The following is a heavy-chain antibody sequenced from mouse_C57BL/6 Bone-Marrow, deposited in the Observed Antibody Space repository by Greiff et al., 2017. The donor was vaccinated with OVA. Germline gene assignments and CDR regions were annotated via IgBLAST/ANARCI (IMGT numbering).Heavy chain of an antibody. CDR3: ASSYSNYFFDD. Sequence: EVQLQQSGPELVKPGASVKISCKASGYSFTGYYMNWVKQSPEKSLEWIGEINPSTGGTTYNQKFKAKATLTVAKSSSTAYMQLKSLTSKDTAVYYCASSYSNYFFDDWGQGTTLTVSS. CDR1: GYSFTGYY. J-gene: IGHJ2*01. D-gene: IGHD2-5*01. CDR2: INPSTGGT. V-gene: IGHV1-42*01.